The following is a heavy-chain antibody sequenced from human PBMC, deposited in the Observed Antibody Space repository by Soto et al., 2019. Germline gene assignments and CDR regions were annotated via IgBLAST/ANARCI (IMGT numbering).Heavy chain of an antibody. Sequence: EVRLVETGGGLIQPGGSLRLSCAVSGFSVSENYMYWVRQAPGKGLEWVSLIYSVGTARYADSVRGRFTISRDKSKNTLYLQMNSLREEDTAVYHCARKTDSGGDGGFWGQGTLVTVSS. CDR2: IYSVGTA. D-gene: IGHD2-21*01. J-gene: IGHJ4*02. CDR1: GFSVSENY. V-gene: IGHV3-53*02. CDR3: ARKTDSGGDGGF.